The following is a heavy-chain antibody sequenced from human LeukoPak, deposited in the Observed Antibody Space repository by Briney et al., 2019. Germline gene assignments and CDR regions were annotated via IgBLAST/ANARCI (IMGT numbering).Heavy chain of an antibody. CDR2: IYYSGST. Sequence: SETLSLTCTVSSGSINTYYWSWIRQPPGKGLEWIGYIYYSGSTNYNPSLESRVTISVDTSKNQFSLKLSSVTAADTAVYYCARGKDSSLRWGWEKGKLFDYWGQGTLVTVSS. D-gene: IGHD3-22*01. CDR3: ARGKDSSLRWGWEKGKLFDY. CDR1: SGSINTYY. V-gene: IGHV4-59*12. J-gene: IGHJ4*02.